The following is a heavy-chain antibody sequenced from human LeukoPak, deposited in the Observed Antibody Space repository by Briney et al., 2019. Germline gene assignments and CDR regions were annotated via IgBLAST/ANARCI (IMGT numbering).Heavy chain of an antibody. D-gene: IGHD6-19*01. CDR1: GGSISSYY. CDR3: AGAGYSSGSVDY. CDR2: IYYSGST. V-gene: IGHV4-59*01. J-gene: IGHJ4*02. Sequence: SETLSLTCTVSGGSISSYYWSWIRQPPGKGLEWIGYIYYSGSTNYNPSLKSRVTISVDTSKNQFSLKLSSVTAADTAAYYCAGAGYSSGSVDYWGQGTLVTVSS.